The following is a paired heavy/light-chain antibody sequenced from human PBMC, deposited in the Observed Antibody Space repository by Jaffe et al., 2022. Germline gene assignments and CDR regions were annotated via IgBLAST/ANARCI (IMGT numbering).Heavy chain of an antibody. CDR1: GGSISSSNW. CDR3: AGQRYSSGWYTGY. Sequence: QVQLQESGPGLVKPSGTLSLTCAVSGGSISSSNWWSWVRQPPGKGLEWIGEIYHSGSTNYNPSLKSRVTISVDKSKNQFSLKLSSVTAADTAVYYCAGQRYSSGWYTGYWGQGTLVTVSS. CDR2: IYHSGST. J-gene: IGHJ4*02. D-gene: IGHD6-19*01. V-gene: IGHV4-4*02.
Light chain of an antibody. CDR1: ALPKQY. Sequence: SYELTQPPSVSVSPGQTARITCSGDALPKQYAYWYQQKPGQAPVLVIYKDSERPSGIPERFSGSSSGTTVTLTISGVQAEDEADYYCQSADSSGTYRWVVFGGGTKLTVL. V-gene: IGLV3-25*03. J-gene: IGLJ2*01. CDR2: KDS. CDR3: QSADSSGTYRWVV.